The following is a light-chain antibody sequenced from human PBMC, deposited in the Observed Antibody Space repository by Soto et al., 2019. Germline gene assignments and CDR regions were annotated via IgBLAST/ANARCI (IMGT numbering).Light chain of an antibody. V-gene: IGLV1-40*01. J-gene: IGLJ1*01. CDR3: KSYDNSLSGFYV. CDR1: SSNIGANSD. Sequence: QSVLTQPPSVSGAPGQRVTISCTGSSSNIGANSDVHWYQQLTGAAPKLLIYGNTNRPSGVSDRFSASKSGTSASLAITGLQAEDEADYYCKSYDNSLSGFYVFGTGTKVTVL. CDR2: GNT.